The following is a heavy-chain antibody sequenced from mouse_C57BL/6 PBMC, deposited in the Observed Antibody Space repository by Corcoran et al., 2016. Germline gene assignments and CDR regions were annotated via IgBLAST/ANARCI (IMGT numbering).Heavy chain of an antibody. D-gene: IGHD1-1*01. CDR2: INTYSEVP. Sequence: QIQLVQSGPELKKPGETVKISCKASGYTFTTYGMSWLKQATGKGVKWMGWINTYSEVPTYADDFKGRFAFSLETSASTAYLQINNLKNEDTATYFCARALYGRDAMDYWGQGTSVTVSS. J-gene: IGHJ4*01. V-gene: IGHV9-3*01. CDR1: GYTFTTYG. CDR3: ARALYGRDAMDY.